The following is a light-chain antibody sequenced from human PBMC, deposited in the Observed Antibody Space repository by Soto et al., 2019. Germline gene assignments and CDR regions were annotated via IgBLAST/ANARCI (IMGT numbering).Light chain of an antibody. CDR2: AAS. Sequence: DIHMTQSPSTLSLSVGDRVSITFLASQTISSWLAWYQQKPGKAPKLLIYAASSLQSGVPSRFSGSGSGTDFTLTISSLQLEDLATYYCQQSYITPQTFGQGTKVDI. CDR1: QTISSW. CDR3: QQSYITPQT. J-gene: IGKJ1*01. V-gene: IGKV1-39*01.